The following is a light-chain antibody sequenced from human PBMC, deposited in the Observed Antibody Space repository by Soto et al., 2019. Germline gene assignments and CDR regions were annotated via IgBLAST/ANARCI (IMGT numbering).Light chain of an antibody. CDR1: QSVSSSY. CDR3: QQYGSSPPWT. V-gene: IGKV3-20*01. J-gene: IGKJ1*01. Sequence: IVFTHSPSTLSLSPGERATLSCRASQSVSSSYLAWYQQKPGQAPRLLIYGASSRATGIPDRFSGSGSGTDFTLTISRLEPEDFAVYYCQQYGSSPPWTFGQGTKVDIK. CDR2: GAS.